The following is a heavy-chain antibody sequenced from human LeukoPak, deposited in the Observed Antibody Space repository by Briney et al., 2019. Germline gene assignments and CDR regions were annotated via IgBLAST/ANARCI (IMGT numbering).Heavy chain of an antibody. CDR3: AKAGRAVAFHYFDY. Sequence: PGGSLRLSCAASGFTFSSYPMSWVRQAAGKGLEWVSAISGSGGSTYYADSVKGRFTISRDNSKNTLYLQMNSLRAEDTAVYYCAKAGRAVAFHYFDYWGQGTLVTVSS. V-gene: IGHV3-23*01. CDR2: ISGSGGST. D-gene: IGHD6-19*01. J-gene: IGHJ4*02. CDR1: GFTFSSYP.